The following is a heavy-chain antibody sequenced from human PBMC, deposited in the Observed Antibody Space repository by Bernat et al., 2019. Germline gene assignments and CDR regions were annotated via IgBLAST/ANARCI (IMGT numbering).Heavy chain of an antibody. CDR3: TTRVPYGSGSYRVDY. V-gene: IGHV3-15*07. CDR1: GFTFSNAW. J-gene: IGHJ4*02. CDR2: IKSKTDGGTT. D-gene: IGHD3-10*01. Sequence: EVQLVESGGGLVKPGGSLRLSCAASGFTFSNAWMNWVRQAPGKGLEWVGRIKSKTDGGTTDYAAPVKGRFTISRDDSKNTLYLQMNSLKTEDTAVYYYTTRVPYGSGSYRVDYWGQGTLVTVSS.